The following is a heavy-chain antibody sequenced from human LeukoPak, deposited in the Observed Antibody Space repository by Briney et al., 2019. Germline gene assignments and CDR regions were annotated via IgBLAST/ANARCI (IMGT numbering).Heavy chain of an antibody. J-gene: IGHJ4*02. CDR1: GYTFTSCY. Sequence: ASVKVSCKASGYTFTSCYMHWVRQAPGQGLEWMGIINPGGGTTTYAQKFQGRVTMTRDTSTSTVYMELSSLRSEDTAVYFCARSLHRRGSSYGDYWGQGTLVTVSS. V-gene: IGHV1-46*01. CDR3: ARSLHRRGSSYGDY. D-gene: IGHD5-18*01. CDR2: INPGGGTT.